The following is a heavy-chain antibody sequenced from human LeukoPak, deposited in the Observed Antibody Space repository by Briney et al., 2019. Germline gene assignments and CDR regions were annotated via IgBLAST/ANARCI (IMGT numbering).Heavy chain of an antibody. J-gene: IGHJ3*02. CDR1: GFTFSSYA. V-gene: IGHV3-15*01. CDR2: IKSKTDGGTT. Sequence: PGGSLRLSCAASGFTFSSYAMSWVRQAPGKGLEWVGRIKSKTDGGTTDYAAPVKGRFTISRDDSKNTLYLQMNSLKTEDTAVYYCTTVYPPLESWSDAFDIWGQGTMVTVSS. D-gene: IGHD1-26*01. CDR3: TTVYPPLESWSDAFDI.